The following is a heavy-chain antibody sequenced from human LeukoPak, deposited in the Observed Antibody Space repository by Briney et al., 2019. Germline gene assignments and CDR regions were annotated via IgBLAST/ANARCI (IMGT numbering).Heavy chain of an antibody. CDR1: GFTVSSNY. CDR2: IYSGGST. CDR3: ASVGWDRRLYY. Sequence: GGSLRLSCAASGFTVSSNYMSWVRQAPGKGLEWVSVIYSGGSTYYADSVKGRFTISRDNSKNTLYLQMNSLRAEDTAVYYCASVGWDRRLYYWGQGTLVTVSS. V-gene: IGHV3-53*01. J-gene: IGHJ4*02. D-gene: IGHD1-26*01.